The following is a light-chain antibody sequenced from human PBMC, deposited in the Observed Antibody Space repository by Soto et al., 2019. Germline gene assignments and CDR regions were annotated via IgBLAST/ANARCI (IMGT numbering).Light chain of an antibody. J-gene: IGLJ1*01. CDR2: DVV. CDR1: SSDVGGFNS. Sequence: SALTQPASVSGSPGQSITISCTGTSSDVGGFNSVSWYQLRPGTAPKLILYDVVDRPSGVSYRFSGSKSGNTASLTISGLQAADEADYFCSSYTSXMTNVFGRGTKVT. CDR3: SSYTSXMTNV. V-gene: IGLV2-14*03.